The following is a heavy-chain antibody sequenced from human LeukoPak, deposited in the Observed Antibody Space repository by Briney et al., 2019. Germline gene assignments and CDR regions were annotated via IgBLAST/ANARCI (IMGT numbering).Heavy chain of an antibody. V-gene: IGHV4-61*02. CDR2: IYTSGST. Sequence: SETLSLTCTVSGGSISSGSYYWSWIRQPAGKGLERTGRIYTSGSTNYNPSLKSRVTISVDTSKNQFSLKLSSVTAADTAVYYCARGRSGSYQYYYGLDVWGQGTTVTVSS. CDR3: ARGRSGSYQYYYGLDV. CDR1: GGSISSGSYY. J-gene: IGHJ6*02. D-gene: IGHD1-26*01.